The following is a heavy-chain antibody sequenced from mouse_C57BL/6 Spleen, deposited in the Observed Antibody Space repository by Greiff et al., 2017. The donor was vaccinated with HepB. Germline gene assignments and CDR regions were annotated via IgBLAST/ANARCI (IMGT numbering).Heavy chain of an antibody. V-gene: IGHV1-53*01. CDR2: INPSNGGT. CDR3: ARIRITTVVDWYFDV. CDR1: GYTFTSYW. Sequence: QVHVKQPGTELVKPGASVKLSCKASGYTFTSYWMHWVKQRPGQGLEWIGNINPSNGGTNYNEKFKSKATLTVDKSSSTAYMQLSSLTSEDSAVYYCARIRITTVVDWYFDVWGTGTTVTVSS. D-gene: IGHD1-1*01. J-gene: IGHJ1*03.